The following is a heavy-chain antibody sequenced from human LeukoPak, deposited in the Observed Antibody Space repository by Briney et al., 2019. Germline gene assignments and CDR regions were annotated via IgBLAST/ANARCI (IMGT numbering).Heavy chain of an antibody. CDR3: AKRGNTYADY. Sequence: PGGSLRPSCAASGFTFSSYDMSWVRQAPGKGLEWVSTVSGSGRSTYYADSVKGRFTISRDNAKNTLYLQMNSLRAEDTAVYYCAKRGNTYADYWGQGTQVTVSS. V-gene: IGHV3-23*01. D-gene: IGHD2-2*01. J-gene: IGHJ4*02. CDR2: VSGSGRST. CDR1: GFTFSSYD.